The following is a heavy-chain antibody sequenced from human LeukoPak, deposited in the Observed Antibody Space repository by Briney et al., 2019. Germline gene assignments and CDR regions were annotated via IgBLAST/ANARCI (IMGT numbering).Heavy chain of an antibody. Sequence: GGSLRLSCAASGFTFDDYTMHWVRQAPGKGLEWVSGISWNSGSIGYADSVKGRFTISRDNAKNSLYLQMNSLRAEDTAVYYCAREHLLWFGDLPGDFDYWGQGTLVTVSS. D-gene: IGHD3-10*01. V-gene: IGHV3-9*01. CDR2: ISWNSGSI. CDR1: GFTFDDYT. CDR3: AREHLLWFGDLPGDFDY. J-gene: IGHJ4*02.